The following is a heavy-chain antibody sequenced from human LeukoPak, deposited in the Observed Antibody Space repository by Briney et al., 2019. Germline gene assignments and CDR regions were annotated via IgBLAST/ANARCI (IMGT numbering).Heavy chain of an antibody. CDR1: GGSFSGYY. V-gene: IGHV4-34*01. J-gene: IGHJ4*02. D-gene: IGHD3-10*01. CDR2: INHSGST. CDR3: ARRSGITMVRGVIGIFDY. Sequence: SETLSLTCAVYGGSFSGYYWSWIRQPPGKGLEWIGEINHSGSTNYNPSLKSRVTISVDTSKNQFSLKLSSVTAADTAVYYCARRSGITMVRGVIGIFDYWGQGTLVTVCS.